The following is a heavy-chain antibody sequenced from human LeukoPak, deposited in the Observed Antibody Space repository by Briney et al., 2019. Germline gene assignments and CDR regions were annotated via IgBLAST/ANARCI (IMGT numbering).Heavy chain of an antibody. V-gene: IGHV1-69*01. CDR1: GGTFSIYA. CDR2: IIPIFGTA. J-gene: IGHJ5*02. Sequence: GSSVKVSFKASGGTFSIYAISWVRQAPGQGLEWMGGIIPIFGTANYAQKFQGSVTITADESTSTAYMELSSQRSEDTAVYYCATSGELWLQAFDPWGQGTLVTVSS. CDR3: ATSGELWLQAFDP. D-gene: IGHD5-18*01.